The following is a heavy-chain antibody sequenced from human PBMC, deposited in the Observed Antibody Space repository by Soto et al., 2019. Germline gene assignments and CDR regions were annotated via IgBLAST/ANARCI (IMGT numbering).Heavy chain of an antibody. CDR2: ISNSGGST. V-gene: IGHV3-23*01. CDR1: GFTFSSYA. Sequence: GGSLRLSCAASGFTFSSYAMSWVRQAPGKGLEWVSAISNSGGSTYYADSVKGRFTISRDNSKNTLYLQMNSLRAEDTAVYYCAKHKGDYYYDGSGYIDYWGQGTLVTVSS. D-gene: IGHD3-22*01. J-gene: IGHJ4*02. CDR3: AKHKGDYYYDGSGYIDY.